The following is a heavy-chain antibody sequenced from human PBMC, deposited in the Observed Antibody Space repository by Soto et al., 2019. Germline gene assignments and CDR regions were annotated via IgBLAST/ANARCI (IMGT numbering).Heavy chain of an antibody. CDR2: MNPFSGNA. V-gene: IGHV1-8*01. CDR1: GYTFTSYD. CDR3: TRGQGNH. J-gene: IGHJ4*02. Sequence: QVQLVQSGAEVKKPGASVRVSCKASGYTFTSYDISWVRQATGQGLEWMGWMNPFSGNAVYTQKFQDRVTMTSDTSINTAYMEMSGLRSEDTAVYYCTRGQGNHWGQGSLVTVSS.